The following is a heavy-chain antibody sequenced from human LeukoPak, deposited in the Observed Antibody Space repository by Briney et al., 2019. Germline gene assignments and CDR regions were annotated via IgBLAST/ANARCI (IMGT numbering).Heavy chain of an antibody. D-gene: IGHD2-21*02. CDR1: GFTFSSNW. CDR2: ISTDGTYT. Sequence: HPGGSQRLSCAASGFTFSSNWMHWVRQAPGKGLVWVSRISTDGTYTEYADSVKGRFTISRDNAKDTLYLQVNSLRAEDTAVYYCAITVDCRATTDCYSYFHHWGQGTLVTVSS. J-gene: IGHJ1*01. CDR3: AITVDCRATTDCYSYFHH. V-gene: IGHV3-74*03.